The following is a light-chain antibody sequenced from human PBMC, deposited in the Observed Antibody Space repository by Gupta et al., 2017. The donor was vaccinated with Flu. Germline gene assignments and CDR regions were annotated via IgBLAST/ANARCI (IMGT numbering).Light chain of an antibody. J-gene: IGKJ5*01. V-gene: IGKV3-11*01. Sequence: EIVLTHSTATLSFSPGERATLLCSARQRVSSYLAWYQQKPGQAPRLLIYDASNRATGIPALFSGRGGGTDGTLTIISLEPEDFAVYYFQQRINGPPTITFGQGTQLDIK. CDR3: QQRINGPPTIT. CDR1: QRVSSY. CDR2: DAS.